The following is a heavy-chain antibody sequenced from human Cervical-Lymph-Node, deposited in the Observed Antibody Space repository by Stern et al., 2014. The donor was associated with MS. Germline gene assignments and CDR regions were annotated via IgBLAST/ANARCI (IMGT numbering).Heavy chain of an antibody. V-gene: IGHV4-30-2*01. D-gene: IGHD4-17*01. Sequence: QVQLQESGSGLVKPSQTLSLTCAVSGGSISSGDYSWSWIRQPPGKGLGWIGYIYHSGSTYYNPSLKSRVTISVDRSKNQFSLKLSSVTAADTAVYYCARSSTVTPNAFDIWGQGTMVTVSS. J-gene: IGHJ3*02. CDR3: ARSSTVTPNAFDI. CDR2: IYHSGST. CDR1: GGSISSGDYS.